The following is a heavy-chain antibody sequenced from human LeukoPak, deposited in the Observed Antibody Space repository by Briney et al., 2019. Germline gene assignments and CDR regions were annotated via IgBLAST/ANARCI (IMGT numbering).Heavy chain of an antibody. Sequence: GRSLRLSCAASGFTFSSYGMHWVRQAPGKGLEWVAVISYDGSNKYYADSVKGRFTISRDNSKNTLYLQMNSLRAEDTAVYYCARESQDYGDYEGYFDYWGQGTLVTVSS. CDR2: ISYDGSNK. CDR3: ARESQDYGDYEGYFDY. V-gene: IGHV3-30*19. CDR1: GFTFSSYG. J-gene: IGHJ4*02. D-gene: IGHD4-17*01.